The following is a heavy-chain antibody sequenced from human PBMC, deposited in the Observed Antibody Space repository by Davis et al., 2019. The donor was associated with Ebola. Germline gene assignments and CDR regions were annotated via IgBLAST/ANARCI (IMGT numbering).Heavy chain of an antibody. J-gene: IGHJ4*02. CDR2: ISAYNGNT. CDR1: GYTFTSYG. V-gene: IGHV1-18*01. Sequence: AASVTVSCKASGYTFTSYGISWVRQAPGQGLEWMGWISAYNGNTNYAQKLQGRVTMTTDTSTSTAYMELRSLRSDDTAVYYCAREITMIVPSYFDYWGQGTLVTVSS. D-gene: IGHD3-22*01. CDR3: AREITMIVPSYFDY.